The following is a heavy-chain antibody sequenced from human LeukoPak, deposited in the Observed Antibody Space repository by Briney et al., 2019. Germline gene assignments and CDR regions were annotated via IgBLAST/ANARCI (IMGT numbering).Heavy chain of an antibody. CDR1: GYSISSGYY. J-gene: IGHJ4*02. D-gene: IGHD3-3*01. CDR2: IYHSGST. V-gene: IGHV4-38-2*02. Sequence: SETLSLTCTVSGYSISSGYYWGWIRQPPGKGLEWIGSIYHSGSTYYNPSLKSRVTISVDTPKNQFSLKLSSVTAADTAVYYCARADFWSGYRTYYFDYWGQGTLVTVSS. CDR3: ARADFWSGYRTYYFDY.